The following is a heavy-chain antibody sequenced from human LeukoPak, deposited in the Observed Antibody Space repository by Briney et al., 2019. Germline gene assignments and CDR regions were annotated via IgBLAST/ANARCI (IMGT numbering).Heavy chain of an antibody. V-gene: IGHV2-5*02. Sequence: ESGPTLAKPTQTLRVTCTFSGFSLSTSGVGVGWIRQRRGKALECLALIFSDDDKRYSPSLKSRLTITTDTSKTQVVLTMTNMDPVDTATYYCAHRRSGILVVPAATRDAFDIWGQGTMVTVSS. CDR1: GFSLSTSGVG. J-gene: IGHJ3*02. D-gene: IGHD2-2*01. CDR2: IFSDDDK. CDR3: AHRRSGILVVPAATRDAFDI.